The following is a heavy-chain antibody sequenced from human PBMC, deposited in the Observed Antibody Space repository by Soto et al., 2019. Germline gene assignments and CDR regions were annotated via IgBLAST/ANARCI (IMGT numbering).Heavy chain of an antibody. Sequence: ASVKFPCQAAGYTFTGYYMHWVRQAPGQGREWRGWINPNSGGTNYSQKCQGRVTMTRATSISTAYMELSRLRSDDTAVYYWARVRIYSGYYYFYVRDQVNLVTVVS. CDR3: ARVRIYSGYYYFYV. V-gene: IGHV1-2*02. J-gene: IGHJ4*02. CDR1: GYTFTGYY. CDR2: INPNSGGT. D-gene: IGHD5-12*01.